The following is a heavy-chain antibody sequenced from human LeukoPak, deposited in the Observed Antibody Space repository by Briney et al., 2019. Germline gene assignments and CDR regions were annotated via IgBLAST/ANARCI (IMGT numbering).Heavy chain of an antibody. Sequence: PGGSLRLSRAASGFTFSSYAMSWVRQAPGKGLEWVSAISGSGGSTYYADSVKGRFTISRDNSKNTLYLQMNSLRAGDTAVYYCAKGGVYYDILTGYYSAGYFDYWGQGTLVTVSS. J-gene: IGHJ4*02. CDR2: ISGSGGST. CDR3: AKGGVYYDILTGYYSAGYFDY. CDR1: GFTFSSYA. V-gene: IGHV3-23*01. D-gene: IGHD3-9*01.